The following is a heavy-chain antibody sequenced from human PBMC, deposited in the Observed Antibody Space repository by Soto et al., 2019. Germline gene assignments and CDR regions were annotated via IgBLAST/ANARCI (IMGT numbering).Heavy chain of an antibody. CDR3: ARDPATVVKVGDYGMDV. V-gene: IGHV1-18*01. Sequence: QVQLVQSGAEVKKPGASVKVSCKASGYTFTSYGISWVRQAPGQGLEWMGWISAYNGNTNYAQKLQGRVTMTTDTSTSTAYMELMSLRSDDTAVYYCARDPATVVKVGDYGMDVWGQGSTVSVSS. CDR2: ISAYNGNT. J-gene: IGHJ6*02. CDR1: GYTFTSYG. D-gene: IGHD4-17*01.